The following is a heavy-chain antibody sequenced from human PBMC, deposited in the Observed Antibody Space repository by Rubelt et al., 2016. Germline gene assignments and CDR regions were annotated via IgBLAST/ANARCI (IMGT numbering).Heavy chain of an antibody. D-gene: IGHD3-22*01. CDR2: IYSGGST. CDR3: ARGGYYDSSGYYSFDY. Sequence: EVQLLESGGGLVQPGGSLRLSCAASGFTFSSYAMSWVRQAPGKGLEWVSVIYSGGSTYYADSVKGRFTISRDKSKNTLYLQMNSLRAEDTAVYYCARGGYYDSSGYYSFDYWGQGTLVTVSS. CDR1: GFTFSSYA. J-gene: IGHJ4*02. V-gene: IGHV3-23*03.